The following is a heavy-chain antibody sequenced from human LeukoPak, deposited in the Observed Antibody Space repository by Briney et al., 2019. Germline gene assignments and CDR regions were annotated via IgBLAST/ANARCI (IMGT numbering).Heavy chain of an antibody. D-gene: IGHD1-1*01. Sequence: GRCRTLSCAPSAFTFSSFGIHWVRQAPDKGLEWVAVIWYDGSNKYYADSVKGRFTISRDNSKNSLYLQMNRLRAEDTAVYYCARRLVERRFSAFDIWGQGTMVTVSS. CDR1: AFTFSSFG. J-gene: IGHJ3*02. CDR2: IWYDGSNK. V-gene: IGHV3-33*01. CDR3: ARRLVERRFSAFDI.